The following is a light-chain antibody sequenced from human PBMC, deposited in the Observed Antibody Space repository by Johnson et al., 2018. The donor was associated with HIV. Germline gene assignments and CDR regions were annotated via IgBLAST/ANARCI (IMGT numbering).Light chain of an antibody. V-gene: IGLV1-51*01. J-gene: IGLJ1*01. Sequence: QSVLTQPPSVSAAPGQRVTISCSGSSSNIGNNYVSWYQQLPGTAPKLLIYDNSKRPSGIPDRFSGSKSGTSATLGITGLQTGDEADYYCGTWDTSLSVGLYGCGTGTQVTVL. CDR1: SSNIGNNY. CDR3: GTWDTSLSVGLYG. CDR2: DNS.